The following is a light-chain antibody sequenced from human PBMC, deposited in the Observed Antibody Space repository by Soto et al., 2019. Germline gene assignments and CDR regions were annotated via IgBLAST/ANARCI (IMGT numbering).Light chain of an antibody. CDR1: QSISSY. V-gene: IGKV1-39*01. CDR3: QQSYSTPRT. J-gene: IGKJ2*01. Sequence: DIPMTQSPSSLSASVGDRVTITCRASQSISSYLNWYQQKPGKAPKLLIYAASSLQSGVPSRFSGSGSGTDFTLTISSLPPEDFATYYCQQSYSTPRTFGQGTKLEI. CDR2: AAS.